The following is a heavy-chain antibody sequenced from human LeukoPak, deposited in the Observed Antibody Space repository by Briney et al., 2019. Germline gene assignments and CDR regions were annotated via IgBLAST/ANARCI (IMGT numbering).Heavy chain of an antibody. V-gene: IGHV3-23*01. CDR3: ANLRGSGSSYFDS. D-gene: IGHD3-10*01. CDR2: ISASGIGT. J-gene: IGHJ4*02. CDR1: GFTFSTYV. Sequence: GGSLRLSCAASGFTFSTYVMSWVRQAPGKGLEWVSTISASGIGTYYADSVKGRFTVSRDNSKNTLYLQMNSLRAEDTAVYFCANLRGSGSSYFDSWGQGSLVTVSS.